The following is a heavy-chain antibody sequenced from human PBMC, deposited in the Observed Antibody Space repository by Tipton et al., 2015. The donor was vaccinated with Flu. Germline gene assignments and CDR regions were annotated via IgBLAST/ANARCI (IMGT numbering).Heavy chain of an antibody. J-gene: IGHJ3*01. CDR2: IYYSGYT. D-gene: IGHD3-10*01. Sequence: TLSLTCNVSGGSISSSSDYWGWIRQPPGKGLEWIGSIYYSGYTYYNPSLNSRVTISVDTSKNQFSLKLTSVTAADTAVYYCARYSGSYSNPASAFDVWGQGTMVTVSS. CDR3: ARYSGSYSNPASAFDV. V-gene: IGHV4-39*01. CDR1: GGSISSSSDY.